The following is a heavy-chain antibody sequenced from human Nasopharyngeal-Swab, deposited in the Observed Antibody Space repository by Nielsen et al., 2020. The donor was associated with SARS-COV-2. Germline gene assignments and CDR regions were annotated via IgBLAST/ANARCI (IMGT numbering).Heavy chain of an antibody. CDR3: ASSWELELLGAFDI. Sequence: ASVKVSCKASGYTFTNYGINWVRQAPGQGLEWMGWISAYNGNTNYAQKLQGRVTMTTDTSTSTAYMELRSLRSDDTAVYYCASSWELELLGAFDIWGQGTMITVSS. CDR1: GYTFTNYG. D-gene: IGHD1-26*01. J-gene: IGHJ3*02. CDR2: ISAYNGNT. V-gene: IGHV1-18*01.